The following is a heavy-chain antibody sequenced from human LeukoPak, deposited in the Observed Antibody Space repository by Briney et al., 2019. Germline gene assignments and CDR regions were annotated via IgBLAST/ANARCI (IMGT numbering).Heavy chain of an antibody. CDR3: ATETNGRHYDY. CDR2: VGPTGSDR. Sequence: GGSLRLSCTASGLTFSTSGFNWVRQAPGKGLEWVASVGPTGSDRYHADSIKGRFTISRDNANNFLYLQMNSLRAEDTAVYYCATETNGRHYDYWGQGTLLTVSS. J-gene: IGHJ4*02. D-gene: IGHD1-14*01. V-gene: IGHV3-21*06. CDR1: GLTFSTSG.